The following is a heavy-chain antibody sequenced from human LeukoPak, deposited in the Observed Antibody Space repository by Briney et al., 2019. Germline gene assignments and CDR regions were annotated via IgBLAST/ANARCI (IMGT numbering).Heavy chain of an antibody. V-gene: IGHV3-7*01. Sequence: GGSLRLSCAASGFTFSSYWMSWVRQAPGKGLEWVANIEEDGSEKYYVASVKGRFTISRDNAKNSLSLQMNSLRAEDTGVYYCAKDLSSGSRRAYWGQGTLVTVSS. CDR3: AKDLSSGSRRAY. CDR1: GFTFSSYW. J-gene: IGHJ4*02. CDR2: IEEDGSEK. D-gene: IGHD6-19*01.